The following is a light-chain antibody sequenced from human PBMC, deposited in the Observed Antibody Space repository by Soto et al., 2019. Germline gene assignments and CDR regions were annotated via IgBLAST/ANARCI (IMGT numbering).Light chain of an antibody. CDR2: GGF. V-gene: IGKV1-9*01. Sequence: DIQLTQSPSFLSASVGDRVTITCRASQGISSSLAWYQQKPGKGPKLLIYGGFILQSGVPSRFSGSGSGTEFTLAISSLQPEDSATYYCQQLNSFPLTFGGGTKVDIK. J-gene: IGKJ4*01. CDR3: QQLNSFPLT. CDR1: QGISSS.